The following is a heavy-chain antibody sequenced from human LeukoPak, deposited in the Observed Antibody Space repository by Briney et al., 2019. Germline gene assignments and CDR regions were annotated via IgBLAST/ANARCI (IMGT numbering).Heavy chain of an antibody. CDR2: IYDSGST. CDR1: GGSISSYH. Sequence: SETLSLTCTVSGGSISSYHWSWIRQPPGKRLEWIGYIYDSGSTNYNPSLKSRVTMSADTSKNQFSLKLSSVTAADTAVYYCARRDGSNLPTDHWGQGTLVTVSS. CDR3: ARRDGSNLPTDH. V-gene: IGHV4-59*01. J-gene: IGHJ4*02. D-gene: IGHD5-24*01.